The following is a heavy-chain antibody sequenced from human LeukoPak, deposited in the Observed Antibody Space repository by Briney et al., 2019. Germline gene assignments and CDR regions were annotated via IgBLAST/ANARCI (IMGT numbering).Heavy chain of an antibody. CDR1: GGSISSYY. CDR3: ARQYYGSGSYYWDY. CDR2: IYYSGST. J-gene: IGHJ4*02. D-gene: IGHD3-10*01. Sequence: SETLSLTCTVSGGSISSYYWSWIRQPPGKGLEWIGYIYYSGSTNYNPSLKSRVAISVDTSKNQFSLKLSSVTAADTAVYYCARQYYGSGSYYWDYWGQGTPVTVSS. V-gene: IGHV4-59*08.